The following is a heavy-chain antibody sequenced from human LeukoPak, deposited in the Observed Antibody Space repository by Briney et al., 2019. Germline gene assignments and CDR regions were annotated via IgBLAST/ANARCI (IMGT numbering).Heavy chain of an antibody. J-gene: IGHJ4*02. CDR3: ARGGGLAPLWN. D-gene: IGHD2-15*01. CDR1: GFTVSNNY. CDR2: IYSGGNT. Sequence: PGGSLRLSCAASGFTVSNNYMSWVRQAPGKGLEWVSVIYSGGNTYYADSVKGRFTISRDNSKNTLDPQMNSLRAEDTAVYYCARGGGLAPLWNWGQGTLVTVSS. V-gene: IGHV3-53*01.